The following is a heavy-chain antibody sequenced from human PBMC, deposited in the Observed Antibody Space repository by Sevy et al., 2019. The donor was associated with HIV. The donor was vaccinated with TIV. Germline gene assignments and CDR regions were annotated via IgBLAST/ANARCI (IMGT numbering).Heavy chain of an antibody. D-gene: IGHD2-8*02. V-gene: IGHV3-15*01. CDR1: GFTFTYAW. CDR3: STDPIILLLVTDGMDV. J-gene: IGHJ6*02. CDR2: IKSKSDGGTT. Sequence: GGSLSLSCAASGFTFTYAWMTWVRQAPGKGLEWVARIKSKSDGGTTDYAAPVKGRFIISRDDSKSTLYLQMNSLKTEDTAVYYCSTDPIILLLVTDGMDVWGQGTTVTVSS.